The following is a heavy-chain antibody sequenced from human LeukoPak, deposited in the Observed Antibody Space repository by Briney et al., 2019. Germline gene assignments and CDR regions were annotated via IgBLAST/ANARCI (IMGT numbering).Heavy chain of an antibody. D-gene: IGHD3-3*01. CDR2: VYSGGRT. V-gene: IGHV3-66*02. CDR3: AGGYSDDFWSGYYPYNWFDP. Sequence: GGSLRLSCAASEFTFDDTYMSWVRQAPGKGLEWVSVVYSGGRTFYADSVKGRFTISRDNSKNTVYLQMNSLRADDTAVYYCAGGYSDDFWSGYYPYNWFDPWGQGTLVTVSS. CDR1: EFTFDDTY. J-gene: IGHJ5*02.